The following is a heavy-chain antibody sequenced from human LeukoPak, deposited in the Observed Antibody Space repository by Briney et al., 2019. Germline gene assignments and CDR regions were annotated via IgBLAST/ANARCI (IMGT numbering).Heavy chain of an antibody. CDR3: ARVAKLGARFGWYFDL. CDR2: INPSGGST. V-gene: IGHV1-46*01. J-gene: IGHJ2*01. CDR1: GYTLTSYY. D-gene: IGHD3-16*01. Sequence: ASVKVSCKVSGYTLTSYYMHWVRQAPGQGLEWMGIINPSGGSTSSAQKFQGRVTMTRDTSTSTVYMELSSLRSEDTAVYYCARVAKLGARFGWYFDLWGRGTLVTVSS.